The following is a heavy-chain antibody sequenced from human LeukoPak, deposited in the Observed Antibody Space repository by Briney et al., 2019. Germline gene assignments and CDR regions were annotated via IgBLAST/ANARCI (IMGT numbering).Heavy chain of an antibody. CDR1: GGIFSRHA. CDR2: IIPIFGTA. Sequence: ASVKVSCKSSGGIFSRHAISWMRQAPGQGLEWMGGIIPIFGTANYAQKFQGRVTITTDESTSTAYMELSSLRSEDTAVYYCASGGYRSYELALNWFDPWGQGTLVTVSS. D-gene: IGHD5-12*01. J-gene: IGHJ5*02. V-gene: IGHV1-69*05. CDR3: ASGGYRSYELALNWFDP.